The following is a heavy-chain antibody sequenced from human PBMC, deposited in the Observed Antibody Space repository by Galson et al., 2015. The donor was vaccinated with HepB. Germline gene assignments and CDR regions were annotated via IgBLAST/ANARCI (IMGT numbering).Heavy chain of an antibody. Sequence: LRLSCAASGFTFNNYWMHWVRQGPGKGLVWLSRINSDGITTSYADSVKGRFTISRDNAKNTLYLQMNSLRAEDTAVYYCARVAGGSSGYNYFVPEFYFDFWGQGTLVTAS. J-gene: IGHJ4*02. CDR3: ARVAGGSSGYNYFVPEFYFDF. CDR1: GFTFNNYW. V-gene: IGHV3-74*01. CDR2: INSDGITT. D-gene: IGHD3-22*01.